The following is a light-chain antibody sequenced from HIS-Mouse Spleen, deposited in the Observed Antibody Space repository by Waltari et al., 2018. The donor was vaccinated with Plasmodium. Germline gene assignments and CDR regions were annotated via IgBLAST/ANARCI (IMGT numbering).Light chain of an antibody. CDR3: CSDAGSSTVV. CDR2: EGS. V-gene: IGLV2-23*03. J-gene: IGLJ3*02. CDR1: SSDVGSYNL. Sequence: QSALTQPASVSGSPGQSITISCTGTSSDVGSYNLVSWYQQLPGKAPKLMIYEGSKRPAGVFKRFSGSKSGNTASLTISGLQAEDEADYYCCSDAGSSTVVFGGGTKLTVL.